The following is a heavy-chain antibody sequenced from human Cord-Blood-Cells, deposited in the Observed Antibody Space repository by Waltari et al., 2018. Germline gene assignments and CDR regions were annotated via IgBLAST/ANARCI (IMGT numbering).Heavy chain of an antibody. J-gene: IGHJ3*02. D-gene: IGHD7-27*01. V-gene: IGHV3-48*03. Sequence: EVQLVESGGGLVQPGGSLRLSCAASGFTFSSYEMNWVRQAPGKGLEWVSYISSSGSTIYYAGSVKCRLTISRDNAKNSLYLQMNSLRAEDTAVYYCARGSANWGGGGAVDSWRQGTMVTVSS. CDR2: ISSSGSTI. CDR1: GFTFSSYE. CDR3: ARGSANWGGGGAVDS.